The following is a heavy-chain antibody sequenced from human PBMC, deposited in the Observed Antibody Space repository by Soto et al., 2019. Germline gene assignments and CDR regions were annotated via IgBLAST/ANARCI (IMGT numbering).Heavy chain of an antibody. CDR1: GGSISSYY. J-gene: IGHJ5*02. D-gene: IGHD2-2*03. V-gene: IGHV4-59*01. Sequence: SETLSLTCTVSGGSISSYYWSWIRQPPGKGLEWIGYIYYSGSTNYNPSLKSRVTISVDTSKNQFSLKLSSVTAADTAVYYCALFGYCSSTSCYGPYNWFDPWGQGTLVTVSS. CDR2: IYYSGST. CDR3: ALFGYCSSTSCYGPYNWFDP.